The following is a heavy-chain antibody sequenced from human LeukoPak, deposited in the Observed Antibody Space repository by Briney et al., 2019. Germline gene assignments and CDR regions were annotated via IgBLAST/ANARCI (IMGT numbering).Heavy chain of an antibody. CDR2: INPSGGSP. D-gene: IGHD2-15*01. Sequence: ASVKVSCKASGYTFTSYHLHWVRQAPGQGLEWMGIINPSGGSPNYAQKFQGRVTMTRDTSISTAYMELSRLRSDDTAVYYCARETSYCSGGSCYGYWGQGTLVTVSS. V-gene: IGHV1-46*01. CDR1: GYTFTSYH. CDR3: ARETSYCSGGSCYGY. J-gene: IGHJ4*02.